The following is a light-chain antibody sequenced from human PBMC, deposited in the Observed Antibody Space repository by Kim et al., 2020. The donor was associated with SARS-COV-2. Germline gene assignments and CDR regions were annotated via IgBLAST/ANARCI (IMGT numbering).Light chain of an antibody. CDR3: QQYGDTPYT. CDR1: RSVSANY. Sequence: EIVLTQSPGTLSLSPGERGTLSCRASRSVSANYLAWYQQKPGQAPRLLIYGASNRATGIPDRFSGSGSGTDFTLTISGLEPEDFAVYYCQQYGDTPYTFGGGTKVDIK. V-gene: IGKV3-20*01. CDR2: GAS. J-gene: IGKJ4*01.